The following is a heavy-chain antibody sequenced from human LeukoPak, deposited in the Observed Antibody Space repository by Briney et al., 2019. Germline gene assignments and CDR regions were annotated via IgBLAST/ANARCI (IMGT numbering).Heavy chain of an antibody. J-gene: IGHJ4*02. V-gene: IGHV3-21*01. Sequence: GGSLRLSCAASGFTFSSYNMNWVRQAPGKGLEWVSSISGDGRYIYYADSVKGRFTISRDNAKTLLYLQMNSLRPEDTAVYYCAAAWSNFDYWGQGILVAVSS. CDR2: ISGDGRYI. D-gene: IGHD6-25*01. CDR1: GFTFSSYN. CDR3: AAAWSNFDY.